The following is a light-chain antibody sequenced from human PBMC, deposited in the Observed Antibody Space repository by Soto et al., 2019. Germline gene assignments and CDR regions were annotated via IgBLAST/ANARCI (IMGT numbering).Light chain of an antibody. J-gene: IGKJ1*01. CDR1: QDISSW. V-gene: IGKV1-12*01. CDR2: AAS. CDR3: QQANSFPPWT. Sequence: DIQMTQSPHSVSASVGDRVIITCRARQDISSWLAWYQQKPGKAPTFLIYAASSLQNGVPSRFSAGGSGTDFTLTISSLQPEDFATYYCQQANSFPPWTFGHGTKVDNK.